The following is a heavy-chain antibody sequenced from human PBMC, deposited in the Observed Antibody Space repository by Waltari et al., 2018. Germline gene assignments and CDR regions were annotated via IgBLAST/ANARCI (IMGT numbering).Heavy chain of an antibody. J-gene: IGHJ4*02. CDR3: ARDRGRGLYLDS. CDR1: W. CDR2: VHRSGRT. D-gene: IGHD2-15*01. Sequence: WWKLVRQPPGKCLELIGQVHRSGRTHYNPCLESRVTVSIETSNKQFSLILTSATAADTAVYYCARDRGRGLYLDSWGQGTLVTVSP. V-gene: IGHV4-4*02.